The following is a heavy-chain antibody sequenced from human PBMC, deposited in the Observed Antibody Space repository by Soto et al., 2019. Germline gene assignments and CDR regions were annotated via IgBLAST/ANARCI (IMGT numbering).Heavy chain of an antibody. Sequence: GGSLRLSCAASGFTFSSYAMSWVRQAPGKGLEWVSAISGSGGSTYYADSVKGRFTISRDNSKNTLYLQMNSLRAEDTAVYYCAATSEYSSSSTHAFDIWGQGTMVTVSS. CDR2: ISGSGGST. D-gene: IGHD6-6*01. CDR3: AATSEYSSSSTHAFDI. V-gene: IGHV3-23*01. J-gene: IGHJ3*02. CDR1: GFTFSSYA.